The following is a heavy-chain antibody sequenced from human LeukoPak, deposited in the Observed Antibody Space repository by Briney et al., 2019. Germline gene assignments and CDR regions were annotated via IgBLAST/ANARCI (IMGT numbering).Heavy chain of an antibody. D-gene: IGHD3-16*01. CDR3: AREGSSLGPVDY. J-gene: IGHJ4*02. CDR2: ITGYNGNT. V-gene: IGHV1-18*01. Sequence: ASVKVSCKASGYTFTSYAISRVRQAPGQGLEWMGWITGYNGNTNYAQNLQGRVAMTTDTSTSTVCMELRSLRSDDTAVYYCAREGSSLGPVDYWGQGTLVTVSS. CDR1: GYTFTSYA.